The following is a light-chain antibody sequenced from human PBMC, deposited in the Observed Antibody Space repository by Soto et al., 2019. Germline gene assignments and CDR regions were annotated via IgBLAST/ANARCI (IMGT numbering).Light chain of an antibody. CDR2: GNS. V-gene: IGLV1-40*01. CDR1: SSNIGAGYD. Sequence: QAVVTQPPSVSGAPGQRVTISCTGSSSNIGAGYDVHWYQQLPGTAPKLLLYGNSNRPSGVPDRFSGSKSGTSASLAITGLQAEDEADYYCQSYDSSLSAFYVFGTGTKVTVL. CDR3: QSYDSSLSAFYV. J-gene: IGLJ1*01.